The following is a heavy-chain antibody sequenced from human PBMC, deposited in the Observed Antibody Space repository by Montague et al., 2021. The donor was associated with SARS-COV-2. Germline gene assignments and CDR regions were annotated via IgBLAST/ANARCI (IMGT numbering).Heavy chain of an antibody. D-gene: IGHD5-12*01. J-gene: IGHJ4*02. CDR1: GGSISTYY. CDR2: TNYSGIT. Sequence: SETLSLTCTVSGGSISTYYWSWIRQPPGEGLEWIAYTNYSGITNHNPSLKSRVSVSLDTSKNHFSLNLKSVTAADTAVYYCARSGWLTRGFDSWGQGTLVFVSS. V-gene: IGHV4-59*01. CDR3: ARSGWLTRGFDS.